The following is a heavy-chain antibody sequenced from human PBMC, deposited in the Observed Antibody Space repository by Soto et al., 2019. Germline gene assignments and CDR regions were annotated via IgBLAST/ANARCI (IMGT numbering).Heavy chain of an antibody. CDR2: ISYDGSNK. CDR3: ARGTMIGFDP. Sequence: ESGGGVVQPGRSLRLSCAASGFTFSSYAMHWVRQAPGKGLEWVAVISYDGSNKYYADSVKGRFTISRDNSKNTLYLQMNSLRAEDTAVYYCARGTMIGFDPWGQGTLVTVSS. D-gene: IGHD3-22*01. V-gene: IGHV3-30-3*01. J-gene: IGHJ5*02. CDR1: GFTFSSYA.